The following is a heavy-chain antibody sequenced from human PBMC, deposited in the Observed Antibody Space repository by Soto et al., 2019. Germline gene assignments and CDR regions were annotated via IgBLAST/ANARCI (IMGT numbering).Heavy chain of an antibody. Sequence: QVQLVQSGAEVKKPGSSVKVSCKASGGTFSSYAISWVRQAPGQGLEWMGGIIPIFGTANYAQKFQGRVTITADESTSTAYMELSSLRSEDTAVYYCARYSSPKGATEFGYRYWGQGTLVTVSS. CDR1: GGTFSSYA. CDR2: IIPIFGTA. D-gene: IGHD1-26*01. CDR3: ARYSSPKGATEFGYRY. J-gene: IGHJ4*02. V-gene: IGHV1-69*01.